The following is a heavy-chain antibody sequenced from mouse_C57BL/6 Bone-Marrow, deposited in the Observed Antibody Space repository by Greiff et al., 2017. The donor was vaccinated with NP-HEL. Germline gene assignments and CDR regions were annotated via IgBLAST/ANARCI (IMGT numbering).Heavy chain of an antibody. CDR2: IDPNSGGT. Sequence: QVQLQQPGAELVKPGASVKLSCKASGYTFTSYWMHWVKQRPGGGLEWIGRIDPNSGGTKYNEKFKSKATLTVDKPSSTAYMQLSSLTSEDSAVYYCASLYYRNWYCDVWGTGTTVTVSS. CDR1: GYTFTSYW. J-gene: IGHJ1*03. CDR3: ASLYYRNWYCDV. V-gene: IGHV1-72*01. D-gene: IGHD2-14*01.